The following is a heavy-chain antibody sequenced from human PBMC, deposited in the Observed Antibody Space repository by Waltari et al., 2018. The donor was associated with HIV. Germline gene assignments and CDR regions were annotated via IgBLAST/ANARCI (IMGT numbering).Heavy chain of an antibody. CDR1: GFTFSSYS. J-gene: IGHJ4*02. V-gene: IGHV3-48*04. Sequence: EVQLVESGGGLVQPGGSLRLSCAASGFTFSSYSMNWVRQAPGKGMEWVSYISSSSSTIYYADSVKGRFTISRDNAKNSLYLQMNSLRAEDTAVYYCARSPLRYSTQYYFDYWGQGTLVTVSS. CDR3: ARSPLRYSTQYYFDY. CDR2: ISSSSSTI. D-gene: IGHD3-9*01.